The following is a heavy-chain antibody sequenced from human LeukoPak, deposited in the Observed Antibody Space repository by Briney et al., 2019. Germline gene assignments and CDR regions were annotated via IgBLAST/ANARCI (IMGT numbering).Heavy chain of an antibody. D-gene: IGHD6-19*01. Sequence: PSETLSLTCAVSGGSISSSNWWSWVRQPPGKGLEWIGEIYHSGSTNYNPSLKSRVTIDKSKNQFSLKLSSVTAADTAVYYCASYRYSSGWYVRAFDIWGQGTMVTVSS. CDR3: ASYRYSSGWYVRAFDI. CDR1: GGSISSSNW. J-gene: IGHJ3*02. V-gene: IGHV4-4*02. CDR2: IYHSGST.